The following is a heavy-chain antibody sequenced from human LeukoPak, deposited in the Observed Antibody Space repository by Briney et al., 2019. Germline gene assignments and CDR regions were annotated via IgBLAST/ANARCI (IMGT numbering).Heavy chain of an antibody. D-gene: IGHD4-23*01. CDR1: GFTFTSYW. J-gene: IGHJ4*02. Sequence: GGSLRLSCAASGFTFTSYWMHWVRQAPGKGLVWVSRINSDGTSTSYADSVKGRFIISRDNAKNTLYLQMNSLRAEDTAVYYCARWADYGGNSGYDYWGQGTLVTVSS. CDR2: INSDGTST. CDR3: ARWADYGGNSGYDY. V-gene: IGHV3-74*01.